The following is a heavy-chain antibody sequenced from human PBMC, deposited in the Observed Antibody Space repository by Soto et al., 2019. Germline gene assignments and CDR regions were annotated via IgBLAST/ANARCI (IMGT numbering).Heavy chain of an antibody. V-gene: IGHV1-18*01. CDR3: ARDPSNTSGRYQFFDF. Sequence: QVQLVQSGTEVKKPGASLKVSCMACGYTFTHHGISWVRQAPGQGPEWMGWISCCNGDTKYALNVQGSVTLTTDTSATTAYMELRSLRSDDTAVYYCARDPSNTSGRYQFFDFWGQGTLAAVSS. J-gene: IGHJ4*02. D-gene: IGHD2-15*01. CDR1: GYTFTHHG. CDR2: ISCCNGDT.